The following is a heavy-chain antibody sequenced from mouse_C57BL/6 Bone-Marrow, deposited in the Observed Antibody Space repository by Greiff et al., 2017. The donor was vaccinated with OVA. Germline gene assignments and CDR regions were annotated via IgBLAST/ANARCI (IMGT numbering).Heavy chain of an antibody. CDR1: GFTFTNYY. Sequence: EVQRVESGGGLVQPGDSLSLSCAASGFTFTNYYMSWVRPPPGKALEWLAFIRNKPNGSTTEYSASVKGRFTISRDNSQSILYLQMNALRAEGSATYYCARYKGRVAVDYFDYWGQGTALTVSS. D-gene: IGHD1-1*01. CDR3: ARYKGRVAVDYFDY. CDR2: IRNKPNGSTT. J-gene: IGHJ2*01. V-gene: IGHV7-3*01.